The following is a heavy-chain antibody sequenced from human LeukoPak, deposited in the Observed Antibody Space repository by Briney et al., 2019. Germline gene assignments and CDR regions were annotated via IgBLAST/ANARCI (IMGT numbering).Heavy chain of an antibody. Sequence: GGSLRLSCAASGFTFSSYGMHWVRQAPGKGLEWVSGISGSGGSTYYADSVKGRFTISRDNSKNTLYLQMNSLRVEDTAVFYCAKVRDGRSTGGTYYYYMDVWGEGTTVTVSS. J-gene: IGHJ6*03. CDR3: AKVRDGRSTGGTYYYYMDV. CDR1: GFTFSSYG. D-gene: IGHD1-26*01. V-gene: IGHV3-23*01. CDR2: ISGSGGST.